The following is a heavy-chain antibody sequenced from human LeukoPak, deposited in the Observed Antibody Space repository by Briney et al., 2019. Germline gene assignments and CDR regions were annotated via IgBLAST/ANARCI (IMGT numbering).Heavy chain of an antibody. CDR1: GFTFSSYF. Sequence: WGSLRLSRAASGFTFSSYFMNWVRQAPGKGLEWVSSISSSSSYIYYADSVKGRFTISRDNARKSLYLQMNSLRAEDTAVYYCARVSESHHDYWGQGTLVTVSS. J-gene: IGHJ4*02. CDR2: ISSSSSYI. CDR3: ARVSESHHDY. V-gene: IGHV3-21*01.